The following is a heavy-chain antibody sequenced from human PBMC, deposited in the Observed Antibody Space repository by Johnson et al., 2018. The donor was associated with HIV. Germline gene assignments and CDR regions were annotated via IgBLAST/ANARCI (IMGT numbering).Heavy chain of an antibody. Sequence: VQLVESGGGLVQPGGSLRLSSPASGFTFSNSDMHWVRPTAGRRLEWVSCIDATGDTYYPGSVKGRVTVSREKARNSLYLQLNSQRAEDTAVYYSARVMEPRDAFDIWGQGTMVTVSS. CDR1: GFTFSNSD. D-gene: IGHD1-1*01. CDR2: IDATGDT. V-gene: IGHV3-13*01. CDR3: ARVMEPRDAFDI. J-gene: IGHJ3*02.